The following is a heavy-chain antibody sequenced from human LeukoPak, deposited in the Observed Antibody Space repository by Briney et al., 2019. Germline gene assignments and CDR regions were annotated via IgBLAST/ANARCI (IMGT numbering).Heavy chain of an antibody. J-gene: IGHJ4*02. CDR3: ARDHYDFWSGPSH. Sequence: GGSLRLSCAASGFTFSSYSMNWVRQAPGKGLEWVSSISSSSSYIYYADSVKGRFTIFRDNAKNPLYLQMNSLRAEDTAVYYCARDHYDFWSGPSHWGQGTLVTVSS. D-gene: IGHD3-3*01. CDR2: ISSSSSYI. V-gene: IGHV3-21*01. CDR1: GFTFSSYS.